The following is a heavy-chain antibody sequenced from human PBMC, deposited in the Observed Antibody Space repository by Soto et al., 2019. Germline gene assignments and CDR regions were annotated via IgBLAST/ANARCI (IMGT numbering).Heavy chain of an antibody. CDR2: IPYDGSNK. Sequence: GGSLRLSCAASGFTFSSYAMHWVRQAPGKGLEWVAVIPYDGSNKYYADSVKGRFTISRDNSKNTLYLQMNSLRAEDTAVYYCARDYGDFNYYYYGMDVWGQGTTVTVSS. CDR1: GFTFSSYA. J-gene: IGHJ6*02. CDR3: ARDYGDFNYYYYGMDV. D-gene: IGHD4-17*01. V-gene: IGHV3-30-3*01.